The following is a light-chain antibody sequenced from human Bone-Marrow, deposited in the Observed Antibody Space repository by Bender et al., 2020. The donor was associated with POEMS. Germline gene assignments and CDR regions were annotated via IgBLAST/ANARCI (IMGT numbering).Light chain of an antibody. V-gene: IGLV1-40*01. CDR3: SSVTTSTTWV. CDR2: GYN. CDR1: SSNTGSGYD. Sequence: QSVLTQPPSVSGAPGQRVTISCTGSSSNTGSGYDINRYQHLPVTVLKLLIYGYNNPPSGVPDRFSRSKSGNTASLTISGLQTEDEAIYYCSSVTTSTTWVFGGGTKLTVL. J-gene: IGLJ3*02.